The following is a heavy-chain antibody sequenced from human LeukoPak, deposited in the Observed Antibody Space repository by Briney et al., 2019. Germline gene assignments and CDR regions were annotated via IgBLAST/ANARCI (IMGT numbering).Heavy chain of an antibody. V-gene: IGHV4-39*01. CDR2: IYYSGST. CDR3: ARLTRDSSSWYLFDY. J-gene: IGHJ4*02. Sequence: SETLSLTCTVSGGSISSSSYYWGWIRQPPGKGLEWIGSIYYSGSTYYNPSLKSRVTISVDTSKSQFSLKLSSVTAADTAVYYCARLTRDSSSWYLFDYWGQGTLVTVSS. D-gene: IGHD6-13*01. CDR1: GGSISSSSYY.